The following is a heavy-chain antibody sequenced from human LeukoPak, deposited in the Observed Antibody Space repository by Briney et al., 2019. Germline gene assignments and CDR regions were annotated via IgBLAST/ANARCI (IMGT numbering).Heavy chain of an antibody. CDR2: IYYSGST. Sequence: PSGTLSLTCAVSGGSISSSNWWTWVRQPPGKGLEWIGTIYYSGSTYYNPSLKSRVTISVDTSKNQFSLKLSSVTAADTAVYYCARIPGGALNWFDPWGQGTLVTVSS. CDR1: GGSISSSNW. D-gene: IGHD2-2*02. V-gene: IGHV4-4*02. CDR3: ARIPGGALNWFDP. J-gene: IGHJ5*02.